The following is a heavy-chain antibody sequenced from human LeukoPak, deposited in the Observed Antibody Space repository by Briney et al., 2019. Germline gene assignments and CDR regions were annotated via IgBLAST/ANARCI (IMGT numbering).Heavy chain of an antibody. J-gene: IGHJ5*02. Sequence: GASVKVSCKVSGYTLTELSMHWVRQAPGKGLEWMGGFDPEDGETIYAQKFQGRVTITADKSTSTAYMELSSLRSEDTAVYYCARDTRGHYYDSSGARVDPWGQGTLVTVSS. D-gene: IGHD3-22*01. V-gene: IGHV1-24*01. CDR3: ARDTRGHYYDSSGARVDP. CDR2: FDPEDGET. CDR1: GYTLTELS.